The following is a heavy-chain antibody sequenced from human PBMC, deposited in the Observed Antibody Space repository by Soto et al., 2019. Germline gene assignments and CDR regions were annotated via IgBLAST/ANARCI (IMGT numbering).Heavy chain of an antibody. J-gene: IGHJ3*02. CDR2: IYYSGST. CDR3: ARDQNYYDSSGYYPDAFDI. V-gene: IGHV4-31*03. Sequence: SETLSLTCTVSGGSISSGGYYWSWIRQHPGKGLEWIGYIYYSGSTYYNPSLKSRVTISVDTSKNQFSLKLSSVTAADTAVYYCARDQNYYDSSGYYPDAFDIWGQGTMVTVSS. D-gene: IGHD3-22*01. CDR1: GGSISSGGYY.